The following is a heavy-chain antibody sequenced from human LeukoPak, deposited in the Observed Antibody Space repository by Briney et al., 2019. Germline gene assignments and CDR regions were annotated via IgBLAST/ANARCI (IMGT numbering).Heavy chain of an antibody. D-gene: IGHD3-3*01. J-gene: IGHJ5*02. CDR2: IIPIFGTA. Sequence: SVKVSCKASGGTFSSYAISWVRQAPGQGLEWMGGIIPIFGTANYAQKFQGRVTITTDESMSTAYMELSSLRSEDTAVYYCARSKDFWSGYSAWFDPWGQGTLVTVSS. CDR3: ARSKDFWSGYSAWFDP. V-gene: IGHV1-69*05. CDR1: GGTFSSYA.